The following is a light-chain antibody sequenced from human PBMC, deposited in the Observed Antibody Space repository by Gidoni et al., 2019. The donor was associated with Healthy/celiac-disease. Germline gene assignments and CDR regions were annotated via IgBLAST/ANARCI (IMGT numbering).Light chain of an antibody. CDR1: SSDVGSYNL. Sequence: QSALTQPASVSGSPGQLITISCTGTSSDVGSYNLVSWYQQHPGKAPKLMIYEGSKRPSGVSNRFSGSKSGNTASLTISGLQAEDEADYYCCSYAGSSTFERVFGGGTKLTVL. V-gene: IGLV2-23*03. CDR2: EGS. CDR3: CSYAGSSTFERV. J-gene: IGLJ3*02.